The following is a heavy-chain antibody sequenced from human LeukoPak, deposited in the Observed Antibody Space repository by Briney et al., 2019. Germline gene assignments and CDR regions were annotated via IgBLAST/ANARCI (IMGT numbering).Heavy chain of an antibody. CDR1: GGSISSYY. Sequence: SETLSLTCTVSGGSISSYYWSRIRQPAGKGLEWIGRIYTSGSTNYNPSLKSRVTMSVDTSKNQFSLKLSSVTAADTAVYYCARDIVVVVAAINWFDPWGQGTLVTVSS. D-gene: IGHD2-15*01. J-gene: IGHJ5*02. CDR2: IYTSGST. V-gene: IGHV4-4*07. CDR3: ARDIVVVVAAINWFDP.